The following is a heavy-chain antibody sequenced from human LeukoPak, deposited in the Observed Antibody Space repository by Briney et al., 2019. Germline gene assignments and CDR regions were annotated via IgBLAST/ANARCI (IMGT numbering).Heavy chain of an antibody. CDR2: ITTKAAGGTI. CDR3: TSSPQGESSAKIDC. V-gene: IGHV3-15*01. Sequence: GGPLRFPCAAPGSTFVNAWMTGFRRPPGKGWDWFGLITTKAAGGTIPSAAPEKGRFTTPRDNSKTTMFPQLTILTTECTAVYYCTSSPQGESSAKIDCWGQGTLVSVSS. CDR1: GSTFVNAW. D-gene: IGHD1-26*01. J-gene: IGHJ4*02.